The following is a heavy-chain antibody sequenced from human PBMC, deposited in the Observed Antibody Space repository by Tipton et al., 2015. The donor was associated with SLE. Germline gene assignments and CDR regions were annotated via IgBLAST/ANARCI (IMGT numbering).Heavy chain of an antibody. Sequence: LRLSCTVSGGSISSGSYYWSWIRQPAGKGLEWIGRIYTSGSTNYNPSLKSRVTISVDTSKNQFSLNLSSVTAADTAVYYCARVVTVGAAHYYDIDVWGQGTRVTVSS. D-gene: IGHD2-21*02. J-gene: IGHJ6*02. V-gene: IGHV4-61*02. CDR2: IYTSGST. CDR3: ARVVTVGAAHYYDIDV. CDR1: GGSISSGSYY.